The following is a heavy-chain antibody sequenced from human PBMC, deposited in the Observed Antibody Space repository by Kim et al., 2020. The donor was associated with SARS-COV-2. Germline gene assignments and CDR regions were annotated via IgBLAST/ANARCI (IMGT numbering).Heavy chain of an antibody. J-gene: IGHJ4*02. CDR3: ARRGPIAAIVDY. V-gene: IGHV1-3*01. Sequence: NSSPKFQGGVTSTRETSASTAYMELSSLRTEDTAVYYCARRGPIAAIVDYWGQGTLVTVSS. D-gene: IGHD6-6*01.